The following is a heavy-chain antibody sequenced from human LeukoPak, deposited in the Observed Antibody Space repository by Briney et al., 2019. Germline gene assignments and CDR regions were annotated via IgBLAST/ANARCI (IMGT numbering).Heavy chain of an antibody. V-gene: IGHV4-4*07. Sequence: SETLSLTCTVSGSYISTYYWSWIRQPAGKGLEWIGRIYSSGSTNYNPSLKSRLAMSVDTSKNQFSLKLSSVTAADTAVYYCARVYCGGDCYSRTYYFDYWGQGTLVTVSS. CDR2: IYSSGST. CDR3: ARVYCGGDCYSRTYYFDY. CDR1: GSYISTYY. D-gene: IGHD2-21*02. J-gene: IGHJ4*02.